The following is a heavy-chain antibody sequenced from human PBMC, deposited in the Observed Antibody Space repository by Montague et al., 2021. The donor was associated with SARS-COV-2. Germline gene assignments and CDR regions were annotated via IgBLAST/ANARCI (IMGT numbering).Heavy chain of an antibody. V-gene: IGHV4-59*01. Sequence: SETLSLTCTVSGGSISSYSWSWIRQPPGKGLEWIGYIYYSGSINYNPSLKSRVTISVDTSKNQFSLKLSSVTAADTAVYYCARVFPRWLQFDPYFDYWGQGTLVTVSS. D-gene: IGHD5-24*01. J-gene: IGHJ4*02. CDR2: IYYSGSI. CDR1: GGSISSYS. CDR3: ARVFPRWLQFDPYFDY.